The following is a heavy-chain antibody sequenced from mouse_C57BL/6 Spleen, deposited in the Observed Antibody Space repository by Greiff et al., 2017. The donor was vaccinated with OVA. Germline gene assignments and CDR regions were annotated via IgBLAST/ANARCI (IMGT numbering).Heavy chain of an antibody. Sequence: QVQLKQSGAELVKPGASVKISCKASGYAFSSYWMNWVKQRPGKGLEWIGQIYPGDGDTNYNGKFKGKATLTADKSSSTAYMQLSSLTSEDSAVYFCARGPYSNYLDYWGQGTTLTVSS. V-gene: IGHV1-80*01. CDR1: GYAFSSYW. D-gene: IGHD2-5*01. CDR3: ARGPYSNYLDY. J-gene: IGHJ2*01. CDR2: IYPGDGDT.